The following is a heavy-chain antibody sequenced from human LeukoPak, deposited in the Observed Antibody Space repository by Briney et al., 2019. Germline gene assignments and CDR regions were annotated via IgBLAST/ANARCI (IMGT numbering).Heavy chain of an antibody. D-gene: IGHD3-10*01. J-gene: IGHJ6*03. CDR1: GYSITAGYY. V-gene: IGHV4-38-2*02. CDR2: ISHSATT. CDR3: ARVPGSAYHYMDV. Sequence: SETLSLTCTVSGYSITAGYYWGWLRPSPGRGLEGIGSISHSATTYYNPSLKRRVTIFLDTSKNQFSLKLTSVTAADTAAYYCARVPGSAYHYMDVWGKGTMVTVSS.